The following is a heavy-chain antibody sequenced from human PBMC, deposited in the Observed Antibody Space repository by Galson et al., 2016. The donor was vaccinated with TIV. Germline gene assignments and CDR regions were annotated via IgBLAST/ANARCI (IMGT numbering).Heavy chain of an antibody. D-gene: IGHD5-12*01. CDR3: ARDRGMSNHYFDL. J-gene: IGHJ2*01. V-gene: IGHV3-23*01. CDR2: ISVSGGDT. Sequence: SLRLSCAASGFSFSSYAMSWVRQAPDKGLEWISGISVSGGDTFKADSLGGRFTISRDNSKVLLFLQMDSLRPEDTAVYYCARDRGMSNHYFDLWGRGTLVTVSS. CDR1: GFSFSSYA.